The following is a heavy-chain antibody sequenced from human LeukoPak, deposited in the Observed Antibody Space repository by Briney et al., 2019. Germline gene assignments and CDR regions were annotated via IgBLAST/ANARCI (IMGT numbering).Heavy chain of an antibody. V-gene: IGHV3-23*01. J-gene: IGHJ6*02. Sequence: GGSLRLSCAASGFTFSSYAMSWVRQAPGKGLEWVSAISGSGGSTYYADSVKGRFTISRDNSKNTLYLQMNSLRAEDTAVYYCAKAAPYCGGDCRYYYYGMDVWGQGTTVTVSS. CDR1: GFTFSSYA. CDR3: AKAAPYCGGDCRYYYYGMDV. D-gene: IGHD2-21*02. CDR2: ISGSGGST.